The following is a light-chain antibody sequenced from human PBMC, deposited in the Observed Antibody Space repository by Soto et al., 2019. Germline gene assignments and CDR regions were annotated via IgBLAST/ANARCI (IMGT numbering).Light chain of an antibody. CDR1: SSDVGSYNL. CDR3: CSYAGSNLWV. V-gene: IGLV2-23*02. Sequence: QSVLTQPASVSGSPGQSITISCTGTSSDVGSYNLVSWYQQHPGKAPKLMIYEVSKRPSGVSNRFSGSKSGNTASLTISGLQAEDEADYYCCSYAGSNLWVFGGGTKVTVL. CDR2: EVS. J-gene: IGLJ2*01.